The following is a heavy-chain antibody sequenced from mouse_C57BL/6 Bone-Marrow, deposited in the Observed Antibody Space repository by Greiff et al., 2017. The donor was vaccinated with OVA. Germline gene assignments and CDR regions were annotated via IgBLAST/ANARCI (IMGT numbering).Heavy chain of an antibody. CDR3: ARSGFDY. V-gene: IGHV1-26*01. CDR1: GYTFTDYY. CDR2: INPNNGGT. D-gene: IGHD1-3*01. J-gene: IGHJ2*01. Sequence: EVQLQQSGPELVKPGAPVKISCKASGYTFTDYYMNWVKQSHGKSLEWIGDINPNNGGTSYNQKFKGKATLTVDKSSSTAYMELRSLTSEDSAVYYCARSGFDYWGQGTTLTVSS.